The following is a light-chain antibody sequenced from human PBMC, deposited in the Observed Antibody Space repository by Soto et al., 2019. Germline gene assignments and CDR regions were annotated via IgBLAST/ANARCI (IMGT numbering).Light chain of an antibody. J-gene: IGLJ1*01. Sequence: QSVLTQPPSLSGAPGQRVTISCTGSNSNIGAGFDVHWYRQLPGRAPKLLIYSTSSPPAGISDRFSGSKSGTSASLAIAGLQAEDEADYYCQSYDSGLSGYVFGPGTKLTVL. CDR1: NSNIGAGFD. CDR3: QSYDSGLSGYV. CDR2: STS. V-gene: IGLV1-40*01.